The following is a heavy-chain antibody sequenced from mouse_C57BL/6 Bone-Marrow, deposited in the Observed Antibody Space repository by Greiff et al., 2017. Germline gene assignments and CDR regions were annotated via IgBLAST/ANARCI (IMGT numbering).Heavy chain of an antibody. Sequence: EVNLVESGGDLVKPGGSLKLSCAASGFTFSSYGMSWVRQTPDKRLEWVATISSGGSYTYYPDSVKGRFTISRDNAKNTLYLQMSSLKSEDTAMYYCASDYDPWFAYWGQGTLVTVSA. CDR3: ASDYDPWFAY. D-gene: IGHD2-4*01. J-gene: IGHJ3*01. V-gene: IGHV5-6*01. CDR2: ISSGGSYT. CDR1: GFTFSSYG.